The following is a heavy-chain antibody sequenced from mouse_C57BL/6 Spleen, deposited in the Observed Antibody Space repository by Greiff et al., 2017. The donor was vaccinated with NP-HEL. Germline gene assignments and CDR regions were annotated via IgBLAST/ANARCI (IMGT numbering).Heavy chain of an antibody. CDR1: GYTFTSYW. J-gene: IGHJ2*01. CDR2: INPSSGYT. Sequence: QVQLQQSGAELAKPGASVKLSCKASGYTFTSYWMHWVKQRPGQGLEWIGYINPSSGYTKYNQKFKDKATLTADKSSSTAYMQLSSLTYEDSAVYYCARANDGYYSLFDYWGQGTTLTVSS. V-gene: IGHV1-7*01. CDR3: ARANDGYYSLFDY. D-gene: IGHD2-3*01.